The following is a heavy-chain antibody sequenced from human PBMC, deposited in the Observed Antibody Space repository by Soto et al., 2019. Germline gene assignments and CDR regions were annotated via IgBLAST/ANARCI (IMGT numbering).Heavy chain of an antibody. CDR3: ARQMITFEGVIVGHYYYGMDV. J-gene: IGHJ6*02. D-gene: IGHD3-16*02. V-gene: IGHV5-51*01. Sequence: PGESLKISCKGSGYSFTSYWIGWVRQMPGKGLEWMGIIYPGDSDTRYSPSFQGQVTISADKSISTAYLQWSSLKASDTAMYYCARQMITFEGVIVGHYYYGMDVWGQGTTVTVSS. CDR2: IYPGDSDT. CDR1: GYSFTSYW.